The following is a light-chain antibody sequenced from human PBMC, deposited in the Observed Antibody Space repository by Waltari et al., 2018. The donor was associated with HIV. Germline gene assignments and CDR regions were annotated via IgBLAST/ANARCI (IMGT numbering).Light chain of an antibody. Sequence: QSSVIQPPSVSGTRGQRVTIPCSGTSSNIGGNTVAWSQQCPGTAPNLVIYDDNRRPSGVPDRFSGSSSSTSDSLAISGLQPEDEAVDDCAPRDYDLKDPAFGGGTKVTVL. CDR1: SSNIGGNT. CDR3: APRDYDLKDPA. CDR2: DDN. V-gene: IGLV1-44*01. J-gene: IGLJ3*02.